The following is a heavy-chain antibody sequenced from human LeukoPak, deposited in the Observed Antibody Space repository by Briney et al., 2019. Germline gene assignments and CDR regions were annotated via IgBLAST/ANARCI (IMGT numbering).Heavy chain of an antibody. J-gene: IGHJ6*02. CDR3: ARDGSYYTY. CDR1: GDSISSYY. D-gene: IGHD1-26*01. CDR2: IYYSGST. V-gene: IGHV4-59*01. Sequence: SETLSLTCIVSGDSISSYYWSWIRQPPGKGLEWIGFIYYSGSTNYNPSLKSRVTISVDTSKNQFSLKLRSVTAADTAVYYCARDGSYYTYWGQGTTVTVSS.